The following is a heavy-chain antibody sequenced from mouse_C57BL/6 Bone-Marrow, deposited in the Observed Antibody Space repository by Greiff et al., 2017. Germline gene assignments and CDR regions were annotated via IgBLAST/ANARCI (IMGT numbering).Heavy chain of an antibody. Sequence: EVQLQESGAELVRPGSSVKMSCKASGYTFTSYGINWVKQRPGQGLEWIGYIYIGNGYTEYNEKFKGKATLTSDTSSSTAYMQLSSLTSEDSAIYFCASHYYGSSYPLGYWGQGTTLTVSS. D-gene: IGHD1-1*01. CDR1: GYTFTSYG. J-gene: IGHJ2*01. CDR3: ASHYYGSSYPLGY. V-gene: IGHV1-58*01. CDR2: IYIGNGYT.